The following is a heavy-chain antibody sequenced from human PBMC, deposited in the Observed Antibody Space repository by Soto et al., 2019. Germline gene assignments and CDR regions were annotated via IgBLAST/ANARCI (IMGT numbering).Heavy chain of an antibody. Sequence: SETLSLTCTVSGGSISSGGYYWSWIRQHPGKGLEWIGYIYYSGSTYYNPSLKSRVTISVDTSKSQFSLKLSSVTAADTAVYYCARERRGYYDILTGSIVSGFDYWGQGTLVTVSS. D-gene: IGHD3-9*01. J-gene: IGHJ4*02. V-gene: IGHV4-31*03. CDR3: ARERRGYYDILTGSIVSGFDY. CDR1: GGSISSGGYY. CDR2: IYYSGST.